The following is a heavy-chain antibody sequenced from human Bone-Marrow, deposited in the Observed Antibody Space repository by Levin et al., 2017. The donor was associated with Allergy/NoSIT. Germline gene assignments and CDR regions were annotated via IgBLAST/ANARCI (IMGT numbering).Heavy chain of an antibody. J-gene: IGHJ5*02. CDR2: ISTSGDYI. V-gene: IGHV3-21*01. D-gene: IGHD4-17*01. CDR3: ARDDYGDFGWFDP. CDR1: GFTFSSYS. Sequence: ASVKVSCAASGFTFSSYSMNWVRQAPGKGLEWVACISTSGDYIYYEDSVKGRFTISRDNAKNSLYLQMNSLRAEDTAVYYCARDDYGDFGWFDPWGQGTLVTVSS.